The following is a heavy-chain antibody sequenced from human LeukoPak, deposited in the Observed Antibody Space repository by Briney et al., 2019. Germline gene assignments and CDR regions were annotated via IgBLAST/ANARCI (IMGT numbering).Heavy chain of an antibody. D-gene: IGHD4-17*01. CDR3: ARTVTTSSYYFDY. Sequence: ASVKVSCKASGYTFTAKYIHWVRQDPGQGLEWMGWINPNNDDTNCARKFQGRVTMTTDTTTSTAYMDLRSLRSDDTALYYCARTVTTSSYYFDYWGQGTLVTAAS. CDR2: INPNNDDT. V-gene: IGHV1-2*02. CDR1: GYTFTAKY. J-gene: IGHJ4*02.